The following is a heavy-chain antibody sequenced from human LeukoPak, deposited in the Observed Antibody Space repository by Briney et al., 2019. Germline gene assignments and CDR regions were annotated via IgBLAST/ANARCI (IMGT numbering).Heavy chain of an antibody. V-gene: IGHV4-31*03. CDR2: IYYSGST. J-gene: IGHJ4*02. D-gene: IGHD3-10*01. Sequence: SETLSLTCTVSGGSISSGGYYWSWIRQHPGKGLEWIGYIYYSGSTYYNPSLKSRVTISVDTSKNQFSLKLSSVTAADTAVYYCARGGAGHYGSGSYYHYFDYWGQGTLVTVSS. CDR1: GGSISSGGYY. CDR3: ARGGAGHYGSGSYYHYFDY.